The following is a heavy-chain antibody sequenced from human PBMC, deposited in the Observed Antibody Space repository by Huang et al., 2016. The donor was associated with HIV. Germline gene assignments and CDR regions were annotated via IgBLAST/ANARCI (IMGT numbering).Heavy chain of an antibody. CDR3: ARFGKRLPMLRGEDVIGDI. Sequence: QVQLVESGGGVVQPGRSLRLSCAASGFTLSDYAIHWVRQAEGKGLEWGALIAYDGNDKLYSDSVRGRFTIPRDNFNNTLYLQMNSLRHEDTALYYCARFGKRLPMLRGEDVIGDIWGQGTMVIVSS. CDR2: IAYDGNDK. V-gene: IGHV3-30-3*01. D-gene: IGHD3-10*01. CDR1: GFTLSDYA. J-gene: IGHJ3*02.